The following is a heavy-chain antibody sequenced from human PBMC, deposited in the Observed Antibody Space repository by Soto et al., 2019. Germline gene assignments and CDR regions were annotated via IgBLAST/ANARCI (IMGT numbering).Heavy chain of an antibody. D-gene: IGHD5-18*01. CDR3: ARPIQLWHHDAFDI. Sequence: GASVKVSCKASGGTFSSYAISWVRQAPGQGLEWMGGIIPIFGTANYAQKFQGRVTITADESTSTVYMELSSLRSEDTAVYYRARPIQLWHHDAFDIWGQGTMVTVSS. V-gene: IGHV1-69*13. CDR2: IIPIFGTA. J-gene: IGHJ3*02. CDR1: GGTFSSYA.